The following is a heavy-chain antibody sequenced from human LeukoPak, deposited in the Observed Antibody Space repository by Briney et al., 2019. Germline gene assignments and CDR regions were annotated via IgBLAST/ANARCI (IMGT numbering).Heavy chain of an antibody. CDR2: INPSGGST. D-gene: IGHD4-23*01. J-gene: IGHJ4*02. Sequence: ASVKVSCKASGYTFTSYYMHWVRQAPGQGLEWMGVINPSGGSTSYAQKFQGRVTMTRDTSTSTVYMELSSLRSEDTAVYYCARDPPYGGNSPYFDYWGQGTLVTVSS. CDR1: GYTFTSYY. CDR3: ARDPPYGGNSPYFDY. V-gene: IGHV1-46*01.